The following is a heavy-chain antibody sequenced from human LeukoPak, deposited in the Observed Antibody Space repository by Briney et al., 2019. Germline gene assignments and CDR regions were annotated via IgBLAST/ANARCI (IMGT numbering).Heavy chain of an antibody. CDR1: GGSFSGYY. D-gene: IGHD5-18*01. V-gene: IGHV4-34*01. Sequence: SETLSLTCAVYGGSFSGYYWSWIRQPPGKGLEWIGEINHSGSTNYNPSLKSRVTISVDTSKNQFSLKLSSVTAADTAVYYCARDGYSLSPFDPWGQGTLVTVSS. CDR3: ARDGYSLSPFDP. J-gene: IGHJ5*02. CDR2: INHSGST.